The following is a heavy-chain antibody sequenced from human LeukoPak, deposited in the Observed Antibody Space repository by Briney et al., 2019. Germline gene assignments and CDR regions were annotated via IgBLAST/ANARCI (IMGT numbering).Heavy chain of an antibody. CDR2: IYYSGST. V-gene: IGHV4-31*03. CDR3: ARDTVTAAGTSGWFDP. D-gene: IGHD6-13*01. Sequence: SETLSLTCTVSGGSISSGGYYWSWIRQHPGKCLEWIGYIYYSGSTYYNPSLKSRVTISVDTSKNQFSLKLSSVTAADTAVYYCARDTVTAAGTSGWFDPWGQGTLVTVSS. CDR1: GGSISSGGYY. J-gene: IGHJ5*02.